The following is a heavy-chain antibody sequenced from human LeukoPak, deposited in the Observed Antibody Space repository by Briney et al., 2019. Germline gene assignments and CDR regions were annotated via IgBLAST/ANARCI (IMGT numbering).Heavy chain of an antibody. CDR2: IWYDGSNK. CDR1: GFTFSSYG. D-gene: IGHD5-12*01. V-gene: IGHV3-33*01. CDR3: ARGSGYSGYDAVDY. J-gene: IGHJ4*02. Sequence: GGSLRLSCAASGFTFSSYGMHWVRQAPGKGLEWVAVIWYDGSNKYYADSVKGRFTISRDNSKNPLYLQMNSLRAEDTAVYYCARGSGYSGYDAVDYWGQGTLVTVSS.